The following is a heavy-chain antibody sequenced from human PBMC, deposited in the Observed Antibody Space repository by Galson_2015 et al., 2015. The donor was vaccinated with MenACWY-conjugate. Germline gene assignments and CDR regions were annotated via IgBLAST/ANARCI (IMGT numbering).Heavy chain of an antibody. V-gene: IGHV3-21*01. D-gene: IGHD6-13*01. CDR3: ARTAGSVPP. Sequence: SLRLSCAASGFTFSSFSMNWVRQAPGKGLEWVSSISAASATIYYADSVKGRFTIPRDNAKSSLYLQMNSLRAEDTAVYYCARTAGSVPPWGRGTLVTVSS. CDR2: ISAASATI. CDR1: GFTFSSFS. J-gene: IGHJ5*02.